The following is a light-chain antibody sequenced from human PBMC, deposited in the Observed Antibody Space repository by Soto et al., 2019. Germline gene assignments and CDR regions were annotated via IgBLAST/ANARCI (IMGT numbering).Light chain of an antibody. V-gene: IGKV1-33*01. CDR1: HDISNY. CDR2: DAS. J-gene: IGKJ4*01. Sequence: DIQMTQPPSSPSASVGDRVTITCQASHDISNYLNWYQQKPGKAPKLLIYDASNLETGVPSRFSGSGSGTDFTFTISSLQPEDIATYYCQQYDNLPLTFGGGTKVDIK. CDR3: QQYDNLPLT.